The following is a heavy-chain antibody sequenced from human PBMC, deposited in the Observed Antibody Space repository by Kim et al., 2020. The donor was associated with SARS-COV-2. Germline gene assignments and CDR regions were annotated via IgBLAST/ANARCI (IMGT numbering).Heavy chain of an antibody. J-gene: IGHJ4*01. V-gene: IGHV4-39*01. D-gene: IGHD1-26*01. CDR1: GDSISSSGYH. Sequence: SETLSLTCSVSGDSISSSGYHWGWIRQPPGKGLEWVGNIYYSGRTYYNPSLKSLVTISVDTSKNQFSLMLSSVTAADTAYYYCAGLRRNSWSFYYFDFWG. CDR2: IYYSGRT. CDR3: AGLRRNSWSFYYFDF.